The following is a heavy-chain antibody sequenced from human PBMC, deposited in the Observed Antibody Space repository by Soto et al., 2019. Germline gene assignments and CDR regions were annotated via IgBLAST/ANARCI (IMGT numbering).Heavy chain of an antibody. CDR1: GFSLTTSGVG. CDR3: AHRVLRTVFGLVTTTAIYFDF. D-gene: IGHD3-3*01. V-gene: IGHV2-5*02. J-gene: IGHJ4*02. CDR2: IYWDDDK. Sequence: QITLNESGPTQVKPRQTLTLTCTFSGFSLTTSGVGVGWIRQSPGKAPEWLALIYWDDDKRYSPSLKSRLTITKDTSKNQVVLTMADLDPADTATYYCAHRVLRTVFGLVTTTAIYFDFWGQGTPVAGSS.